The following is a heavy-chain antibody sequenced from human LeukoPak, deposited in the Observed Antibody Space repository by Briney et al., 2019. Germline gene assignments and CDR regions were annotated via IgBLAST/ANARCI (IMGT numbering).Heavy chain of an antibody. V-gene: IGHV3-23*01. CDR1: GFTFSSYA. D-gene: IGHD3-3*01. CDR2: ISGSGGST. Sequence: PGGSLRLSCAASGFTFSSYAMSWVRQAPGKGLEWVSAISGSGGSTYYADSVKGRFTISRDNSKNTLYLQMNSLRAEDTAVYYCAKNYDFWSGYYDLNWYFDLWGRGTLVTVSS. CDR3: AKNYDFWSGYYDLNWYFDL. J-gene: IGHJ2*01.